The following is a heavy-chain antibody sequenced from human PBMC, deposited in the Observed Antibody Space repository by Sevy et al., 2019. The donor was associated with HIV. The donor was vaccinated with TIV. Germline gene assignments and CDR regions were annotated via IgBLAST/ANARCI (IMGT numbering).Heavy chain of an antibody. Sequence: GGFLRLSCEASGFSFSSYWMSWVRQAPGKGLEWLANIKEDGSMIYYVDSVKGRFTISRDNAKNSVYLQMTSLRAEDAALYDCVRAIGAAGSYWGQGTLVTVSS. CDR3: VRAIGAAGSY. D-gene: IGHD6-13*01. CDR1: GFSFSSYW. V-gene: IGHV3-7*01. CDR2: IKEDGSMI. J-gene: IGHJ4*02.